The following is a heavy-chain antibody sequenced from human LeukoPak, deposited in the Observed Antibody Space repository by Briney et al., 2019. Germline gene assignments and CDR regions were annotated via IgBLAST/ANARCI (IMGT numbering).Heavy chain of an antibody. D-gene: IGHD6-6*01. V-gene: IGHV4-34*01. CDR2: INHSGST. Sequence: SETLSLTCAVYGGSFSGYYWSWIRQPPGKGLEWIGEINHSGSTNYNPSLKSRVTISVDTSTNQFSLKLSSVTAADTAVYYCARVGEAALRYRTLYYFDYWGQGTLVTVSS. CDR3: ARVGEAALRYRTLYYFDY. J-gene: IGHJ4*02. CDR1: GGSFSGYY.